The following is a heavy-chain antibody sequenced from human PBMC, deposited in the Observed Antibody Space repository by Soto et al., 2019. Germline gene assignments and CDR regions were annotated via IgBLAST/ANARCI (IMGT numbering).Heavy chain of an antibody. CDR3: ASSNIAAAGYYYDGMDV. Sequence: QVQLQESGPGLVKPSETLSLTCTASGGSISSYYWSWIRQPPGKGLEWIGYIYYSGSTNYNPSLSSRGSISVDTSKNRFSTKLSAVTAADPAVYYCASSNIAAAGYYYDGMDVWGRGATGTVSS. V-gene: IGHV4-59*01. CDR1: GGSISSYY. J-gene: IGHJ6*02. D-gene: IGHD6-13*01. CDR2: IYYSGST.